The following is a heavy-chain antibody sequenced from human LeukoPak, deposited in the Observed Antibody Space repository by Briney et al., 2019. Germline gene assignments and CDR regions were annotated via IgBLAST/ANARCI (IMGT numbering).Heavy chain of an antibody. V-gene: IGHV3-64*04. CDR2: ISSNGGST. Sequence: GGSLRLSCSASGFTFSSYAMHWVRQAPGKGLEYVSAISSNGGSTYYADSVKGRFTISRDNSKNTLYLQMNSLRVEDTAVYYCAKELSGSGWRKFDYWGQGTLVTVSS. J-gene: IGHJ4*02. CDR1: GFTFSSYA. CDR3: AKELSGSGWRKFDY. D-gene: IGHD6-19*01.